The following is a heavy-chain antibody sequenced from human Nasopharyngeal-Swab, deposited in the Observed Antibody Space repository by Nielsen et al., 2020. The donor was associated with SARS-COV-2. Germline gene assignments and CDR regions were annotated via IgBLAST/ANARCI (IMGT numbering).Heavy chain of an antibody. V-gene: IGHV3-23*01. CDR1: GFTFSNYV. D-gene: IGHD6-13*01. Sequence: GESLKISCAASGFTFSNYVMSWVRQPPGKGLEWVSAISGSSGNTHYTDSVKGRFTISRDNSRSTLYLQMNSLRVEDTAVYYCAKWASSNWSDYWGQGTLVPFSS. CDR2: ISGSSGNT. CDR3: AKWASSNWSDY. J-gene: IGHJ4*02.